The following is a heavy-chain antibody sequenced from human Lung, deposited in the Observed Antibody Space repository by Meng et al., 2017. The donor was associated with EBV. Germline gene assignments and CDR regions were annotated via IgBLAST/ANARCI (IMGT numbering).Heavy chain of an antibody. V-gene: IGHV4-31*03. Sequence: QLQRQQSGPGPGQPSQTLSLTCTVSGGSVISVGYYWSWIRQQPGKGPEWIGYIYYTGSSFYNPPLKSRVTISVDTSKNQFSLNLSSVTAADTAVYYCANAGRFGESLGDYWGQGILVTVSS. D-gene: IGHD3-10*01. CDR2: IYYTGSS. CDR3: ANAGRFGESLGDY. CDR1: GGSVISVGYY. J-gene: IGHJ4*02.